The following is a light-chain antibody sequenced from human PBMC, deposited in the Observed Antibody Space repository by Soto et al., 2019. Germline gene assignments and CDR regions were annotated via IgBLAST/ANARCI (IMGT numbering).Light chain of an antibody. CDR2: AAS. V-gene: IGKV1-39*01. J-gene: IGKJ4*01. Sequence: DIPMTQSPSSLSASVGDRVTITCRARQSISNNLNWYQQKPGKAPRLLIYAASSLQSGVPSRFSGSGSGTDFTLVINSLQPEDFTTYYCQQSYRTPLTFGGGTKVEIK. CDR1: QSISNN. CDR3: QQSYRTPLT.